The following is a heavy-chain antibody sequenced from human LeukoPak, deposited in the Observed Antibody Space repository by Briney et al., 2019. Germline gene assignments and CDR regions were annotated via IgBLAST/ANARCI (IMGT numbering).Heavy chain of an antibody. Sequence: ASVKVSCKTSGYTFTGYYMHWVRQAPGQGLEWMGWINPNSGGTNYAQKFQGRVTMTRDTSISTAYMELSRLRSDDTAVYYCAREDILTDRYGMDVWGQGTTVTVSS. CDR2: INPNSGGT. CDR1: GYTFTGYY. V-gene: IGHV1-2*02. CDR3: AREDILTDRYGMDV. D-gene: IGHD3-9*01. J-gene: IGHJ6*02.